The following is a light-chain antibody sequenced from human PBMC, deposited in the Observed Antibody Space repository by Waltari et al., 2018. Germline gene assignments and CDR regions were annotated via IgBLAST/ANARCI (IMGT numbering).Light chain of an antibody. V-gene: IGKV3-20*01. CDR2: GAS. CDR3: QQYDGSILT. CDR1: QTINNNF. J-gene: IGKJ4*01. Sequence: IVLTQSPDTLSLSPGQRATLSCRASQTINNNFLVWYQQKPGPPPRLLIHGASSRATGFPDRFSGSGSGTDFTLTISRLEPEDVAVYYCQQYDGSILTFGGGTKVEI.